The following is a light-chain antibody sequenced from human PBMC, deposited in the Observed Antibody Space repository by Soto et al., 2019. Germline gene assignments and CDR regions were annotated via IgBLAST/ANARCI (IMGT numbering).Light chain of an antibody. CDR3: QQYSASTRT. CDR2: SAS. CDR1: RTVDGNY. J-gene: IGKJ3*01. V-gene: IGKV3-20*01. Sequence: PGERATLSCRASRTVDGNYLTWYYQKPGQAPRLLIHSASTRAPGIPDRFSASGAGTDFTLTISRLEHEDASVYYGQQYSASTRTFGPGTKVDIK.